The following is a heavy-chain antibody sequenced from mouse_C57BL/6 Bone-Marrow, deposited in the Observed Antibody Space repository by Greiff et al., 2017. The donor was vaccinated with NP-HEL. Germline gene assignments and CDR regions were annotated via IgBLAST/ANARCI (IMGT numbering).Heavy chain of an antibody. V-gene: IGHV1-19*01. Sequence: VQLKESGPVLVKPGASVKMSCKASGYTFTDYYMNWVKQSHGKSLEWIGVINPYNGGTSYNQKFKGKATLTVDKSSSTAYMELNSLTSEDSAVYYCAREPSSGPYWGQGTLVTVSA. CDR3: AREPSSGPY. D-gene: IGHD3-2*02. CDR2: INPYNGGT. CDR1: GYTFTDYY. J-gene: IGHJ3*01.